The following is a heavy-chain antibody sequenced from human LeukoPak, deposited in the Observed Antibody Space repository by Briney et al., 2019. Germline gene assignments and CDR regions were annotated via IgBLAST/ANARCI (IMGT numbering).Heavy chain of an antibody. CDR1: GDSINNYY. J-gene: IGHJ5*02. V-gene: IGHV4-59*01. D-gene: IGHD1-14*01. CDR2: ISYTGNT. Sequence: SETLSLTCTVSGDSINNYYWNWIRHSPGKGLEWIGYISYTGNTNYNPSPKSRVTISADTSKNQFSLTLSSVTAADTAVYYCARDPGRNWFDPWGQGTLVTVSS. CDR3: ARDPGRNWFDP.